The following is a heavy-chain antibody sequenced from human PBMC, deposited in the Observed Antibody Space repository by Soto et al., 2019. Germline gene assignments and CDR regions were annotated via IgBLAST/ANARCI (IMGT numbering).Heavy chain of an antibody. J-gene: IGHJ3*02. Sequence: PSETLSLTCTVSGGSISSGGYYWSWIRQHPGKGLEWIGYIYYSGSTYYNPSLKSRVTISVDTSKNQFSLKLSSVTAADTAVYYCARADYDILTGQIWGQGTMVTVSS. CDR3: ARADYDILTGQI. D-gene: IGHD3-9*01. CDR2: IYYSGST. CDR1: GGSISSGGYY. V-gene: IGHV4-31*03.